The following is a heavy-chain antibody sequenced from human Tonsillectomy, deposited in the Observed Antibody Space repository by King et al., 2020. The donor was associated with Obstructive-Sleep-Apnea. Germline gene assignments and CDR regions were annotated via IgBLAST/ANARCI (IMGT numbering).Heavy chain of an antibody. CDR1: GGSISSGGYS. J-gene: IGHJ5*02. V-gene: IGHV4-30-4*07. Sequence: MQLQESGPGLVKPSQTLSLTCSVSGGSISSGGYSWSWIRQPPGKGLERIGYIYYSGSTYYNPSPKRRVTISVDTSKNQFSLKLRPVTAAATAVYYCARITYYDFWSGYYTGRFWFDPWGQGTLVTVSS. CDR2: IYYSGST. D-gene: IGHD3-3*01. CDR3: ARITYYDFWSGYYTGRFWFDP.